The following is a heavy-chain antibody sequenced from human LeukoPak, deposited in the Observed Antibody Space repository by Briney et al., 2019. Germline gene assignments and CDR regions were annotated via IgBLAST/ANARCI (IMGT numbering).Heavy chain of an antibody. CDR3: ARLASYYDSSGPFY. V-gene: IGHV4-39*01. J-gene: IGHJ4*02. D-gene: IGHD3-22*01. CDR2: IYYSGST. Sequence: SETLSLTCTVSGGSISSSSYYWGWIRQPPGKGLEWIGSIYYSGSTYYNPSLKSRVTISVDRSKNQFSLKLSSVTAAVTAVYYCARLASYYDSSGPFYWGQGTLVTVSS. CDR1: GGSISSSSYY.